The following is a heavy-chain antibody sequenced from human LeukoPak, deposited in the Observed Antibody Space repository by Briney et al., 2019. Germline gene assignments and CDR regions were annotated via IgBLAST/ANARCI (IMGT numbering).Heavy chain of an antibody. D-gene: IGHD3-22*01. CDR1: GFTFTSSA. CDR2: IVVGSGNT. V-gene: IGHV1-58*01. CDR3: AAVGSSSGLSISAFDI. J-gene: IGHJ3*02. Sequence: SVKVSCKASGFTFTSSAVQWVRQARGQRLEWIGWIVVGSGNTNYAQKFQEKVTITRDMSTSTAYMELSSLRSEDTAVYYCAAVGSSSGLSISAFDIWGQGTMVTVSS.